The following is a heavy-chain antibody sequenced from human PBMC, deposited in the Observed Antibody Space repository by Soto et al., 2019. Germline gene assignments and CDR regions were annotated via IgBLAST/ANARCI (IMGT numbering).Heavy chain of an antibody. CDR3: ATGMTTAVIFDY. V-gene: IGHV4-31*03. Sequence: QVQLQESGPGLVKPSQTLSLTCTVSGGSISSGDYYWIWIRQHPGKGLEWIGYIYDSGGTYYNPSLKSRVTLSTDTSKNQFSLKLSSVTAADTAVYYCATGMTTAVIFDYWGQGALVTVSS. CDR1: GGSISSGDYY. CDR2: IYDSGGT. J-gene: IGHJ4*02. D-gene: IGHD4-17*01.